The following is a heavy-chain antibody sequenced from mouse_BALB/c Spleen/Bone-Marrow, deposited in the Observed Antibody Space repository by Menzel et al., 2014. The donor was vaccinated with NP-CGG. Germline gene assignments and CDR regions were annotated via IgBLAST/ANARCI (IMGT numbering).Heavy chain of an antibody. CDR2: ISNGGGST. CDR1: GFTFSSHS. J-gene: IGHJ4*01. V-gene: IGHV5-12-2*01. CDR3: ARQLGLRVDY. Sequence: EVQLVESGGGLVQPGGSLKLSCVASGFTFSSHSMSWVRQTPEKRLEWVAYISNGGGSTYYPDTVKGRFTISRDNAKNTLYLQMSSLKSEDTAMYYCARQLGLRVDYWGQGSSVTVSS. D-gene: IGHD3-1*01.